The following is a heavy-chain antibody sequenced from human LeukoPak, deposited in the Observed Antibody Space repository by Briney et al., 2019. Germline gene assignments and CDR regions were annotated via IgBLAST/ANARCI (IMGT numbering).Heavy chain of an antibody. Sequence: SETLSLTCTVSGGSISSGSYYWSWIRQPAGKGLEWIGRIYTSGSTNYNPSLKSRVTISVDTSKNQFSLKLSSVTAADTAVYYCARSCSSSWYDYWGQGTLVTVSS. CDR1: GGSISSGSYY. CDR2: IYTSGST. J-gene: IGHJ4*02. V-gene: IGHV4-61*02. CDR3: ARSCSSSWYDY. D-gene: IGHD6-13*01.